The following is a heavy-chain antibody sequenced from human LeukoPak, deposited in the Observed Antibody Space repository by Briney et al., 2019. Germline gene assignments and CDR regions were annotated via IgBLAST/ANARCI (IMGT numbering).Heavy chain of an antibody. CDR1: GFTFSSYE. V-gene: IGHV3-48*03. D-gene: IGHD3-9*01. Sequence: PGGSLRLSCAASGFTFSSYEMNWVRQAPGKGLEWVSYISSSGSTIYYADSVKGRFTISRDNAKNSLYLQMNSLRAEDTAVYYCARGAVLRYFDWLLENWFDPWGQGTLVTVSP. CDR2: ISSSGSTI. J-gene: IGHJ5*02. CDR3: ARGAVLRYFDWLLENWFDP.